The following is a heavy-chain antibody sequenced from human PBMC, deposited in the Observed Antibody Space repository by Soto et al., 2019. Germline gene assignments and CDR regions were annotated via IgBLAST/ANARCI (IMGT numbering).Heavy chain of an antibody. J-gene: IGHJ5*02. Sequence: SEKVSFKGSRFTFTSSAVQWVRQARGQRLEWIGWIVVGSGNTNYAQKFQERVTITRDMSTSTAYMELSSLRSEDTAVYYCAADHTYCGGDCYSPSWFDPWGQGTLVTVSS. CDR3: AADHTYCGGDCYSPSWFDP. V-gene: IGHV1-58*01. CDR2: IVVGSGNT. CDR1: RFTFTSSA. D-gene: IGHD2-21*02.